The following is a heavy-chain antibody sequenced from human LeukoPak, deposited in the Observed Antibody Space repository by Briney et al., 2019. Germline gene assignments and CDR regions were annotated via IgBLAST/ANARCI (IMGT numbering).Heavy chain of an antibody. D-gene: IGHD6-19*01. CDR3: ARGKYSSGWYIATYYYYYGMDV. Sequence: ASVKVSCKASGYTFTSYGISWVRQAPGQGLEWMGWISAYNGKTNYAQKLQGRVTMTRDTSTSTVYMELSSLRSEDTAVYYCARGKYSSGWYIATYYYYYGMDVWGQGTTVTVSS. CDR1: GYTFTSYG. CDR2: ISAYNGKT. J-gene: IGHJ6*02. V-gene: IGHV1-18*01.